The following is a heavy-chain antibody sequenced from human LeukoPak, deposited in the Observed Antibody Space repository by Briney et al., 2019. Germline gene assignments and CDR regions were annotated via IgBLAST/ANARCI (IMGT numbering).Heavy chain of an antibody. V-gene: IGHV4-39*07. J-gene: IGHJ4*02. CDR2: IYHSGST. Sequence: SETLSLTCTVSGGSISSSSYYWGWIRQPPGKGLEWIGSIYHSGSTYYNPSLKSRVTISVDTSKNQFSLKLSSVTAADTAVYYCARDVGYYDILTGYYYFDYWGQGTLVTVSS. CDR3: ARDVGYYDILTGYYYFDY. CDR1: GGSISSSSYY. D-gene: IGHD3-9*01.